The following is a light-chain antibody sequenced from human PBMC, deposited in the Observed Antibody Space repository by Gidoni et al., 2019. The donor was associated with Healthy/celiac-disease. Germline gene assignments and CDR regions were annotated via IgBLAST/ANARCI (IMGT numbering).Light chain of an antibody. CDR1: QSVSSSY. J-gene: IGKJ1*01. CDR3: QQYGSSRT. CDR2: GAS. Sequence: IVLTQSPGTLSLSPGERATLSCRARQSVSSSYLAWYQQKPGQAPRLLIYGASSRATGIPDRFSGSGSGTDFTFTISRLEPEDFAVYYCQQYGSSRTFGQGTKVEIK. V-gene: IGKV3-20*01.